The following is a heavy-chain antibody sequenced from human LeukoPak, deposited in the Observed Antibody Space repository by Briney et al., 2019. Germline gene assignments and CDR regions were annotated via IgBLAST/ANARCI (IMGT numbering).Heavy chain of an antibody. CDR2: ISYDGSNK. CDR3: ILRSKEGGDY. V-gene: IGHV3-30-3*01. Sequence: GGSLRLSCAASGFTFSSYAMHWGRPAPGKGLGWVAVISYDGSNKYYADSVKGRFTISRDNSKNTLYLQMNSLRAEDTAVYYCILRSKEGGDYWGQGTLVTVSS. CDR1: GFTFSSYA. D-gene: IGHD2-2*01. J-gene: IGHJ4*02.